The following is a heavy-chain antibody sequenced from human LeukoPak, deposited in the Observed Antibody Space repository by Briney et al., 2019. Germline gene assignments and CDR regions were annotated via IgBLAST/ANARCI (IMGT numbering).Heavy chain of an antibody. D-gene: IGHD3-10*01. CDR1: GDSISSGDYY. CDR3: ARRVGFYGSGSLNYFDP. V-gene: IGHV4-61*02. CDR2: ISSSGST. Sequence: SETLSLTCTVSGDSISSGDYYWSWIRQPAGKGLEWIGRISSSGSTNYNPSLKSRVTISVDTSKNQFSLKLSSVTAADTAVYFCARRVGFYGSGSLNYFDPWGQGILVSVSS. J-gene: IGHJ5*01.